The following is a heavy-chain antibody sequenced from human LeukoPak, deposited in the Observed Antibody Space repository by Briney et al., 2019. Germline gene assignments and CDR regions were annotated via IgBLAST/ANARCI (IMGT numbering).Heavy chain of an antibody. Sequence: GGSLRLSCAASGFTFSSYAMSWVRQAPGKGLEWVSAISGSGGSTYYADSVKGRFTISRDNSKNTLYLQMNSLRAEDTAVYYCAKVRSSVLQPPMLFDYWGQGTLVTVSS. J-gene: IGHJ4*02. V-gene: IGHV3-23*01. CDR1: GFTFSSYA. CDR2: ISGSGGST. D-gene: IGHD6-19*01. CDR3: AKVRSSVLQPPMLFDY.